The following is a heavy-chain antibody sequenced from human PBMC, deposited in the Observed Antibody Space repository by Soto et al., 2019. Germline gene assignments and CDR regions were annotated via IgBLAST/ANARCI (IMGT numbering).Heavy chain of an antibody. CDR2: ISSSSSYI. CDR1: GFTFSSYS. J-gene: IGHJ4*02. D-gene: IGHD3-22*01. V-gene: IGHV3-21*01. Sequence: EVQLVESGGGLVKPGGSLRLSCAASGFTFSSYSMNWVRQAPGKGLEWVSSISSSSSYIYYADSVKGRFTISRDNAKNSLYLKMTSLRAEDTAVYYWARAPYYYDSRGYWASGGQGTLSPSPQ. CDR3: ARAPYYYDSRGYWAS.